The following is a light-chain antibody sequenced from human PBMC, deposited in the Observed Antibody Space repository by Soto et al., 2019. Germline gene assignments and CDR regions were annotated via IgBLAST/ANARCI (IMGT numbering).Light chain of an antibody. Sequence: EIVMTQSPATLSVSPGERATLSCRASQSVGSNLAWYQQKPGQAPRLLIYGASTRATGIPARFSGSGSGPEFTLTISSLQSEEFAVYYCQQYNNRPLTFGGGTKVEIK. J-gene: IGKJ4*01. CDR2: GAS. V-gene: IGKV3-15*01. CDR1: QSVGSN. CDR3: QQYNNRPLT.